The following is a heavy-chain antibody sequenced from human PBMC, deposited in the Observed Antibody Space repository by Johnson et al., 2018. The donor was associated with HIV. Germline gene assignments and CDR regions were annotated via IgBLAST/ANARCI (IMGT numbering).Heavy chain of an antibody. CDR2: FYSGGFT. CDR3: ARGGYGEVFDI. V-gene: IGHV3-66*01. Sequence: VQLVESGGGLVQPGGSLRLSCAASGFTVSSNYMSWVRQAPGKGLEWVSVFYSGGFTYYADSVKGRFTISRDNSKNTLYIQMNSLRAEYTAVYYCARGGYGEVFDIWGQGTMVTVSS. J-gene: IGHJ3*02. CDR1: GFTVSSNY. D-gene: IGHD4-17*01.